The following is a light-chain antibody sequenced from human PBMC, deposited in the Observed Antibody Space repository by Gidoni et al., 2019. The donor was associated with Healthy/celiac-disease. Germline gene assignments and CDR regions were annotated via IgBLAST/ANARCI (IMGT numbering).Light chain of an antibody. V-gene: IGKV1-6*01. CDR1: QRIRND. J-gene: IGKJ1*01. Sequence: ASQMTQSPSSLSASAGDRVTITCRASQRIRNDLGWYQQKPGKAPKLLIYAASSLQSGVPSRFSGSGSGTDFTLTISSLQPEDFATYYCLQDYNCPWTFGQGTKVEIK. CDR3: LQDYNCPWT. CDR2: AAS.